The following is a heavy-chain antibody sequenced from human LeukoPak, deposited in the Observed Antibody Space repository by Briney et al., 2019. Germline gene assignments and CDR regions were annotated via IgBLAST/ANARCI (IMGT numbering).Heavy chain of an antibody. V-gene: IGHV1-18*01. CDR2: VSTYNSER. CDR3: VRDNWNEFDP. CDR1: GYRFSSNG. Sequence: ASVTVSCKASGYRFSSNGISWVRLAPGQGLEWVGWVSTYNSERNYAPRFQGRVTMTADTSTSTAYMELRSLRADDTAAYYCVRDNWNEFDPWGQGTLVTVSS. J-gene: IGHJ5*02. D-gene: IGHD1-20*01.